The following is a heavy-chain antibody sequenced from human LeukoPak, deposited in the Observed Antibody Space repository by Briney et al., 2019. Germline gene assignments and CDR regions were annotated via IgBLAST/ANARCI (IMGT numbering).Heavy chain of an antibody. V-gene: IGHV3-23*01. CDR1: GFTFSSYA. CDR2: ISGSGGST. Sequence: GGSLRLSCAASGFTFSSYAMSWVSQAPGKGMEWVSAISGSGGSTYYADSVKGRFTISRDNSKNTLYLQMNSLRAEDTAVYYCARERAWIPDYYYGMDVWGQGTTVTVSS. CDR3: ARERAWIPDYYYGMDV. D-gene: IGHD5-18*01. J-gene: IGHJ6*02.